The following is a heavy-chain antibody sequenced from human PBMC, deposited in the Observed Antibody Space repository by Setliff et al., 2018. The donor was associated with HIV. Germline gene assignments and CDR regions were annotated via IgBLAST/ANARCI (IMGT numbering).Heavy chain of an antibody. CDR3: ARAQYYDFWSPPYYFDF. CDR2: ISYDGSNK. CDR1: GFTFSSYA. D-gene: IGHD3-3*01. Sequence: GGSLRLSCAASGFTFSSYAMHWVRQAPGKGLEWVAVISYDGSNKYYADSVKGRLTISRDNAKNSLYLQMNSLRVDDTAVYYCARAQYYDFWSPPYYFDFWGPGTLVTVSS. V-gene: IGHV3-30*04. J-gene: IGHJ4*02.